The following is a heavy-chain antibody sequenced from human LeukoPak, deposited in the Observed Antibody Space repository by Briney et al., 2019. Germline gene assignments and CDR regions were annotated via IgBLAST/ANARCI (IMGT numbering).Heavy chain of an antibody. V-gene: IGHV1-46*01. CDR3: ARGEYYGSGSYLVDYYAMDA. CDR2: INPRDGSA. Sequence: ASVKVSCKASGYSFINYYLHWVRQAPGQGLEWMGIINPRDGSASYAQRFQGRLTMTRETSTSTVYMELSSLNSEDTAVYYCARGEYYGSGSYLVDYYAMDAWGKGTTVTVSS. CDR1: GYSFINYY. J-gene: IGHJ6*04. D-gene: IGHD3-10*01.